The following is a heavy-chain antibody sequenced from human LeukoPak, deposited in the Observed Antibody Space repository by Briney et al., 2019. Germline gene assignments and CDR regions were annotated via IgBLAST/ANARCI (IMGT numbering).Heavy chain of an antibody. CDR3: VKDFGRIRGTPDS. CDR2: ISGSGNGFSI. V-gene: IGHV3-64D*06. CDR1: GFFFTIYT. Sequence: GGSLRLSCSASGFFFTIYTMYWVRQAPGKGPEYVSTISGSGNGFSIYYADSVKGRFTISRDDSKSILYLQMNGLRSEDTAVYYCVKDFGRIRGTPDSWGQGTLVTVSS. J-gene: IGHJ4*02. D-gene: IGHD1-26*01.